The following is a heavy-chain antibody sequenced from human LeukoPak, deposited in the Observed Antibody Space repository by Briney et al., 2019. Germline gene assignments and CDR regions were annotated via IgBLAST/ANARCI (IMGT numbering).Heavy chain of an antibody. V-gene: IGHV4-39*07. D-gene: IGHD3-9*01. J-gene: IGHJ3*02. Sequence: PSETLSLTCTVSGGSISSSSYYWGWIRQPPGKGLEWIGSIYYSGSTYYNPSLKSRVTTSVDTSKNQFSLKLSSVTAADAAVYYCARGDDILTGYYPQMGAFDIWGQGTMVTVSS. CDR1: GGSISSSSYY. CDR3: ARGDDILTGYYPQMGAFDI. CDR2: IYYSGST.